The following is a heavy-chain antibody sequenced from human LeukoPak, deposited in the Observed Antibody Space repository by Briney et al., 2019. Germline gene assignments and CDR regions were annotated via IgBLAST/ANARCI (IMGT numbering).Heavy chain of an antibody. V-gene: IGHV4-31*03. Sequence: SETLSLTCTVSGDSISSGGYYWSWIRQHPGKGLEWIGYIFYSGSTYYNPSLKSRATISVDTSKNQFSLKLSSVTAADTAVYYCARARRCGGDCYGTFDYWGQGTLVTVSS. D-gene: IGHD2-21*02. CDR1: GDSISSGGYY. J-gene: IGHJ4*02. CDR2: IFYSGST. CDR3: ARARRCGGDCYGTFDY.